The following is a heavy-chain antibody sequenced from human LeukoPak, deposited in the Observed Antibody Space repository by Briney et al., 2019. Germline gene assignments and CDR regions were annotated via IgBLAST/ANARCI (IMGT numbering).Heavy chain of an antibody. D-gene: IGHD6-19*01. CDR2: ISYDGSNK. J-gene: IGHJ6*03. Sequence: GGSLRLSCAASGFTFSSYGMHWVRQAPGKGLEWVAVISYDGSNKYYADSVKGRFTISRGNSKNTLYLQMNSLRAEDTAVYYCAKLAGTHYYYYYMDVWGKGTTVTVSS. CDR1: GFTFSSYG. V-gene: IGHV3-30*18. CDR3: AKLAGTHYYYYYMDV.